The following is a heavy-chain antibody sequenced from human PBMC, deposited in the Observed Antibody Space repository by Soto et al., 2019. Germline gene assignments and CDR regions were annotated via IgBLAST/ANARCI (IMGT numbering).Heavy chain of an antibody. J-gene: IGHJ5*02. CDR2: IYYSGST. Sequence: PSETLSLTCTVSGGSISSYYWSWIRQPPGKGLEWIGYIYYSGSTNYNPSLKSRVTISVDTSKNQFSLKLSSVTAADTAVYYYARDNCSSTSCYKSPWWFDPWGQGTLVTVSS. D-gene: IGHD2-2*02. V-gene: IGHV4-59*01. CDR1: GGSISSYY. CDR3: ARDNCSSTSCYKSPWWFDP.